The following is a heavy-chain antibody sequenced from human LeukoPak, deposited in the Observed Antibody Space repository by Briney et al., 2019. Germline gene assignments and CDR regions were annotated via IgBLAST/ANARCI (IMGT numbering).Heavy chain of an antibody. D-gene: IGHD3-9*01. J-gene: IGHJ4*02. V-gene: IGHV1-2*02. CDR2: INPNSGAT. Sequence: ASVRVSCKASGYTFTGYYIYWVRQAPGQGLQWVGWINPNSGATNYAQSFQGRVTLTRDTSISTAYMELIRLRSDDTAVYYCARSPHILTGENFDFWGQGTLLTVSS. CDR1: GYTFTGYY. CDR3: ARSPHILTGENFDF.